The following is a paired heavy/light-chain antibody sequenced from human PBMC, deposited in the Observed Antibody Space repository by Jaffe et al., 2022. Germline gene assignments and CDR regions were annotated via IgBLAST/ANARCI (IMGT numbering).Light chain of an antibody. CDR1: SSNIGSNT. V-gene: IGLV1-44*01. CDR3: AAWDDSLNNWV. Sequence: QSVLTQPPSASGTPGQRVTISCSGSSSNIGSNTVDWYQQLPGTAPKLLMYSNSQRPSGVPDRISGSQSGTSASLAISGLQSEDEADYYCAAWDDSLNNWVFGGGTKLTVL. CDR2: SNS. J-gene: IGLJ3*02.
Heavy chain of an antibody. V-gene: IGHV3-30*02. CDR3: AKAYFGSGSYPVDY. D-gene: IGHD3-10*01. Sequence: QVQLVESGGGVVQPGGSLRLSCATSGFTFSTFGMHWVRQAPGKGLEWVAFIRYDGSNRYHADSLKGRFTISRDNSKNTLYLQMISLRPEDTAVYYCAKAYFGSGSYPVDYWGQGTLVSVSS. J-gene: IGHJ4*02. CDR1: GFTFSTFG. CDR2: IRYDGSNR.